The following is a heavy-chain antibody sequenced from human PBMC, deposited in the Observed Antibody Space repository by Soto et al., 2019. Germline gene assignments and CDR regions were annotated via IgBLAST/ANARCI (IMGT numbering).Heavy chain of an antibody. CDR3: AILRGRGRGNYFDY. V-gene: IGHV3-11*01. CDR2: ISSSGSTI. Sequence: GGSLRLSCAASGFTFSDYYMSWIRQAPGKGLEWVSYISSSGSTIYYADSVKGRFTIPRDNAKNSLYLQMNSLRAEDTAVYYCAILRGRGRGNYFDYWGQGTLVTVSS. J-gene: IGHJ4*02. CDR1: GFTFSDYY. D-gene: IGHD3-10*01.